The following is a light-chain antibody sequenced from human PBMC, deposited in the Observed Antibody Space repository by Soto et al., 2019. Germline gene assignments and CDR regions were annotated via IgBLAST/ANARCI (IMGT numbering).Light chain of an antibody. CDR3: QQYNNWPPDYT. Sequence: ETVMTQSPATLSVSPGERVTLSCRASQSINSNLAWYQQRPGQAPRVLIYDASTRATAVPARVSGSGSGTEFTLTISSLQSEDFAVYYCQQYNNWPPDYTFGQGTKLEIK. J-gene: IGKJ2*01. V-gene: IGKV3-15*01. CDR2: DAS. CDR1: QSINSN.